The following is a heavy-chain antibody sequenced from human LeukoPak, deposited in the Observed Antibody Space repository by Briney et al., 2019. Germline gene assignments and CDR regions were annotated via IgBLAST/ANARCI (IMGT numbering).Heavy chain of an antibody. J-gene: IGHJ1*01. V-gene: IGHV4-59*08. CDR2: IYYSGST. CDR3: ARYGSGSYSDDHFQH. Sequence: PSETLSLTCTVSGGSISSYYWSWIRQPPGKGLEWIGFIYYSGSTKYNPSLKSRVTISVDTSKNQFSLKLTSVTAADTAVYYCARYGSGSYSDDHFQHWGQGTLVTVSS. CDR1: GGSISSYY. D-gene: IGHD3-10*01.